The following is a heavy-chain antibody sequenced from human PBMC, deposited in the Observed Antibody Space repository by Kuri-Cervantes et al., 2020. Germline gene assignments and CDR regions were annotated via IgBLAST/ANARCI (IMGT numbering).Heavy chain of an antibody. V-gene: IGHV3-30-3*01. CDR1: GFTFSSFA. Sequence: GESLKISCAASGFTFSSFAMHWVRQAPGKGLEWVAVISYDGSNTYYAESVKGRFTISRDSSKNTLSLQMNSLRPEDTAVYHCARDATDCGGGSCYHLFDYWGQGTLVTVSS. J-gene: IGHJ4*02. CDR2: ISYDGSNT. CDR3: ARDATDCGGGSCYHLFDY. D-gene: IGHD2-15*01.